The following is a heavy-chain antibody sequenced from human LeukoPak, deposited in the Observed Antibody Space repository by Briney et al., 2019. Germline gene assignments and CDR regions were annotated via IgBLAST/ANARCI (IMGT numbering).Heavy chain of an antibody. J-gene: IGHJ4*02. CDR1: GFTFDDHA. Sequence: GRSLRLSCAASGFTFDDHAMHWVRHAPGKGLEWVPGISWNSGSIGYADSVTGRFTISRDNAKNSLYLQMNSLRAEDTALYYCAKDRGLWELLNYFDYWGQGTLVTVSS. D-gene: IGHD1-26*01. CDR3: AKDRGLWELLNYFDY. CDR2: ISWNSGSI. V-gene: IGHV3-9*01.